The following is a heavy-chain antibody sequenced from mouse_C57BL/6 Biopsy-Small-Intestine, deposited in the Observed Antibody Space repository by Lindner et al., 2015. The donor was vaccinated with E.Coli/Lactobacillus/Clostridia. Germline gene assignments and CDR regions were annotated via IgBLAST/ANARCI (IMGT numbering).Heavy chain of an antibody. V-gene: IGHV1-54*01. CDR2: INPGSGGT. D-gene: IGHD1-1*01. CDR3: ARNYGSSWRVDY. Sequence: VQLQESGAELVRPGTSVKVSCKASGYAFTNYLIEWVKQRPGQGLEWIGVINPGSGGTNYNEKFKGKATLTADKSSNTAYMQLSSLTSEDSAVYFCARNYGSSWRVDYWGQGTTLTVSS. CDR1: GYAFTNYL. J-gene: IGHJ2*01.